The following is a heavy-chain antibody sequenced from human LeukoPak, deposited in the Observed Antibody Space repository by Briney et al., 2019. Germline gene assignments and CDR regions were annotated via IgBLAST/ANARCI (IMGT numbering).Heavy chain of an antibody. CDR1: GGSVSSGSYY. Sequence: SETLSLTCTVSGGSVSSGSYYWSWIRQPPGKGLEWIGYIYYSGSTNYNPSLKSRVTISVDTSKNQFSLKLSSVTAADTAVYYCARDAHYYDSSGQSDYWGQGTLVTVSS. CDR2: IYYSGST. J-gene: IGHJ4*02. D-gene: IGHD3-22*01. CDR3: ARDAHYYDSSGQSDY. V-gene: IGHV4-61*01.